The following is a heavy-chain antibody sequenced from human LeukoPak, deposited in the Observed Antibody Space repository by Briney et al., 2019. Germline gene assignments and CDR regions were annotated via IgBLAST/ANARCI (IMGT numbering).Heavy chain of an antibody. V-gene: IGHV1-69*13. CDR1: GSTFSSYA. CDR3: ARERDEVIPFDY. D-gene: IGHD3-10*01. CDR2: IIPIFGTA. J-gene: IGHJ4*02. Sequence: SGKVSCKASGSTFSSYAITWVRQAPGQRLEWMGGIIPIFGTANYAQKFQGRVTITADESTSTAYMALSSLRSEDTAAYYCARERDEVIPFDYWGQGTLVTVSS.